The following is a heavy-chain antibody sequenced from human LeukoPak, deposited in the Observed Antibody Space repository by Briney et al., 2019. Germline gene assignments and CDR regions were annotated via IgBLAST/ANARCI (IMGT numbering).Heavy chain of an antibody. D-gene: IGHD6-6*01. J-gene: IGHJ4*02. V-gene: IGHV3-7*03. CDR1: GFSFSSCW. CDR2: IDRDGGVR. Sequence: GGSLRLSCAASGFSFSSCWMSWVRQTPENGLEFVGNIDRDGGVRNYMDSLKGRCTISRDNGKKSLYLEINSLRADDTAVYYCAKDWVQQLVEGLFDYWGQGTLVTVSS. CDR3: AKDWVQQLVEGLFDY.